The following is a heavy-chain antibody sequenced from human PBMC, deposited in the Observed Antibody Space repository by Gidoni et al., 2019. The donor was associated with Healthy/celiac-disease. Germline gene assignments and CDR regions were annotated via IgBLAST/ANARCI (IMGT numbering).Heavy chain of an antibody. D-gene: IGHD1-20*01. CDR3: ARGRYHEDY. V-gene: IGHV1-46*01. CDR1: GYTFTYYY. CDR2: INPSGGSA. J-gene: IGHJ4*02. Sequence: QVQLVQSGAEVKKPGASVKFSCKASGYTFTYYYMHWVRQAPGQGLEWMGIINPSGGSASYAQKFQGRVTMTRDTSTTTVYMELTSLRSEDTAVYYCARGRYHEDYWSQGTLVTVSS.